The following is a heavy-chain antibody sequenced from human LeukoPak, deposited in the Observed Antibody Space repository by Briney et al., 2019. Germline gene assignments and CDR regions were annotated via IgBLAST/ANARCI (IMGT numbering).Heavy chain of an antibody. D-gene: IGHD3-9*01. J-gene: IGHJ3*02. CDR2: ISAYNGNT. V-gene: IGHV1-18*01. CDR3: ARDHGMFDWLLLDAFDI. CDR1: GYTFTSYG. Sequence: ASVKVSCKASGYTFTSYGISWVRQAPGQGLEWMGWISAYNGNTNYAQKLQGRVTMTTDTSTGTAYMELRSLRSDVTAVYYCARDHGMFDWLLLDAFDIWGQGTMVTVSS.